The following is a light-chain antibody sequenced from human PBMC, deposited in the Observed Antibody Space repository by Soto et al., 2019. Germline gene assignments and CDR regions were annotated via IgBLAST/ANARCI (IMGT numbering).Light chain of an antibody. J-gene: IGLJ1*01. Sequence: QSALTQPPSASGSPGQSVTISCTGTSSDVGGYHYVSWYQHHSGKAPTLMIYEVNKRPSGVPDRFSGSKSGNTASLTVSGLPAEDEADYYFNSYAGSNNLGVFGTGTKLTVL. CDR2: EVN. CDR3: NSYAGSNNLGV. V-gene: IGLV2-8*01. CDR1: SSDVGGYHY.